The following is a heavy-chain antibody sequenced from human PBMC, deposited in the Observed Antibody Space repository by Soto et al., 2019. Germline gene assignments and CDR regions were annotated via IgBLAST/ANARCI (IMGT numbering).Heavy chain of an antibody. V-gene: IGHV3-23*01. CDR3: AYSSTPFDY. D-gene: IGHD6-13*01. Sequence: GGSLRLSCAASGFTFSNYAMSWVRQVPGKGLEWVSAISGSGGSTYYADSVKGRFTISRDNSKNTLYLQMNSLRAEDTAVYYCAYSSTPFDYWGQGTLVTVSS. CDR1: GFTFSNYA. J-gene: IGHJ4*02. CDR2: ISGSGGST.